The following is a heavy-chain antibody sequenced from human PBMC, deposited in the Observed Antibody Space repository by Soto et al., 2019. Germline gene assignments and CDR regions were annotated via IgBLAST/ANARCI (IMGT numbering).Heavy chain of an antibody. V-gene: IGHV4-31*03. D-gene: IGHD3-3*01. CDR1: GGSISSGGYY. Sequence: SETLSLTCTVSGGSISSGGYYWSWIRQHPGKGLEWIGYIYYSGSTYYNPSLKSRVTISVDTSKNQFSLKLNSVTAADTAVYYCARVRNSWVLVFDYWGQGTLVTVSS. J-gene: IGHJ4*02. CDR2: IYYSGST. CDR3: ARVRNSWVLVFDY.